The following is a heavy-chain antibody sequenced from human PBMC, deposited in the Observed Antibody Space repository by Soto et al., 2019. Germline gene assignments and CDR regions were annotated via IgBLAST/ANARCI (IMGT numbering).Heavy chain of an antibody. Sequence: SETLSLTCTVSGGSISSYYWSWIRQPPGKGLEWIGYIYYSGSTNYNPSLKSRVTISVDTSKNQFSLKLSSVTAADTAVYYCARGAYCDYVAYYYYGMDVWGQGPIVTVSS. CDR1: GGSISSYY. J-gene: IGHJ6*02. CDR3: ARGAYCDYVAYYYYGMDV. CDR2: IYYSGST. D-gene: IGHD4-17*01. V-gene: IGHV4-59*01.